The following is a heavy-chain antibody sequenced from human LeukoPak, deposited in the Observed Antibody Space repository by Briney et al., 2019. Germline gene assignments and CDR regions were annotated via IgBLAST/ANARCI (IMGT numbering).Heavy chain of an antibody. V-gene: IGHV4-61*02. J-gene: IGHJ4*02. CDR3: ARDDYGDSLFDS. D-gene: IGHD4-17*01. CDR2: IYTSGST. Sequence: SETLSLTCTVSGGSISSGSYYWSWIRQPAGKGLEWIGRIYTSGSTNYNPSLKSRVTISVDTSKNQFSLKLSSVTAADTAVYYCARDDYGDSLFDSWGQGTLVTVSS. CDR1: GGSISSGSYY.